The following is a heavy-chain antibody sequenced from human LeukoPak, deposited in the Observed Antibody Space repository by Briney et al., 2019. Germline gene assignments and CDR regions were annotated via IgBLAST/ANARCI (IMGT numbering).Heavy chain of an antibody. CDR3: ARNDGSGSYYMWEHDY. V-gene: IGHV4-39*01. CDR2: IYYSGST. CDR1: GGSISSSSYY. D-gene: IGHD3-10*01. Sequence: SETLSLTCTVSGGSISSSSYYWGWIRQPPGKGLEWIGSIYYSGSTYYNPSLKSRVTISVDTSKNQFSLKLSSVTAADTAVYYCARNDGSGSYYMWEHDYWGQGTLVTVSS. J-gene: IGHJ4*02.